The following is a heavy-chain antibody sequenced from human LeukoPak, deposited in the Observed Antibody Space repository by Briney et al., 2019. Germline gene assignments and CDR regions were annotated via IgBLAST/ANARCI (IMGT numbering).Heavy chain of an antibody. CDR2: FDPEDGET. CDR3: ARCKPVDPIAARLYWYFDL. CDR1: GYTLTELS. D-gene: IGHD6-6*01. Sequence: ASVKVSCKVSGYTLTELSMHWVRQTPGKGLEWMGGFDPEDGETIYAQKFQGRVTMTEDTSTDTAYMELSSLRSEDTAVYYCARCKPVDPIAARLYWYFDLWGRGTLVTVSS. J-gene: IGHJ2*01. V-gene: IGHV1-24*01.